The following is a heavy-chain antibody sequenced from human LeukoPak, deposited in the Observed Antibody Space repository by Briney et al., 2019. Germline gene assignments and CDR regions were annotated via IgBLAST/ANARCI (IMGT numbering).Heavy chain of an antibody. CDR2: INEDGSEI. CDR1: GFTFTDYW. J-gene: IGHJ5*02. D-gene: IGHD2-21*01. Sequence: GGSLRLSCAASGFTFTDYWMMWVRQAPGKRPEWVAQINEDGSEIYYVDSVRGRFTISRDNAKNSLDLQMNTLSVEDTAVYYCVRDATRGGDLDRWGQGTLVTVSS. CDR3: VRDATRGGDLDR. V-gene: IGHV3-7*01.